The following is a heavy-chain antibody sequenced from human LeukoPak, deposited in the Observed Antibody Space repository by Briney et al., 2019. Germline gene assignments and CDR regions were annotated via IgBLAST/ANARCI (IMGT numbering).Heavy chain of an antibody. Sequence: GGSLRLSCAASGFTVSSNYMSWVRQAPGKGLEWVSVIYSGGSTYYADSVKGRFTISRDNSKNTLYLQMNSLGAEDTAVYYCASFVTTVTTYFDYWGQGTLVTVSS. D-gene: IGHD4-17*01. CDR3: ASFVTTVTTYFDY. CDR2: IYSGGST. CDR1: GFTVSSNY. V-gene: IGHV3-66*01. J-gene: IGHJ4*02.